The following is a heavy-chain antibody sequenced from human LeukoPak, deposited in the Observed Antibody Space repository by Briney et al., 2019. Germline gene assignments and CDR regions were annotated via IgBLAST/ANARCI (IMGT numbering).Heavy chain of an antibody. CDR3: AKDRVQQLEPYFDY. J-gene: IGHJ4*02. CDR2: ISGSGGST. V-gene: IGHV3-23*01. CDR1: GFTFSSYA. D-gene: IGHD6-13*01. Sequence: GGSVRLSCAASGFTFSSYAMSWVRQAPGKGLEWVSAISGSGGSTYYADSVKGRFTISRDNSKNTLYLQMNSLRAEDTAVYYCAKDRVQQLEPYFDYWGQGTLVTVSS.